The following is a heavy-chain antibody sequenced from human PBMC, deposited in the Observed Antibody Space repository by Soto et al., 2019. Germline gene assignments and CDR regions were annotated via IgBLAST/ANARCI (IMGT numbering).Heavy chain of an antibody. Sequence: ASVKVSCKVSGYTLTELSMHWVRQAPGKGLEWMGGFDPEDGETIYAQKFQGRVTMTEDTSTDTAYMELSSLRSEDTAVYYCATESTIPHYYYYYGMDVWGQGTAVTVSS. CDR1: GYTLTELS. CDR3: ATESTIPHYYYYYGMDV. J-gene: IGHJ6*02. CDR2: FDPEDGET. V-gene: IGHV1-24*01. D-gene: IGHD3-10*01.